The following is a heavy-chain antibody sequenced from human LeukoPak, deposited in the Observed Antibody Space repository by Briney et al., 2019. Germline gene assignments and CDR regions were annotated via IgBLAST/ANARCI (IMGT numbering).Heavy chain of an antibody. D-gene: IGHD3-22*01. Sequence: SGGSLRLSCAASGFTFSSYAMHWVRQAPGKGLEWVAVISYDGSNKYYADSVKGRFTISRDNSKNTLYLQMNSLRAEDTAVYYCAREYYDSSDNYGMDVWGQGTTVTVSS. V-gene: IGHV3-30-3*01. J-gene: IGHJ6*02. CDR1: GFTFSSYA. CDR3: AREYYDSSDNYGMDV. CDR2: ISYDGSNK.